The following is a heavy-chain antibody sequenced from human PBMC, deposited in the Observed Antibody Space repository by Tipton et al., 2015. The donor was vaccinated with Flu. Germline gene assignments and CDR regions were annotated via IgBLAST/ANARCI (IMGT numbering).Heavy chain of an antibody. CDR3: ARHTGDSVRGIIDY. V-gene: IGHV4-38-2*02. J-gene: IGHJ4*02. CDR2: IYHSGTT. Sequence: TLSLTCTISGHSISSDYYWGWVRRPPGKGLEWIGTIYHSGTTYYNPSLKSRLTISVDTSKNQFSLRLSSVAAADTAAYYCARHTGDSVRGIIDYWGQGTLVTVSS. CDR1: GHSISSDYY. D-gene: IGHD3-10*02.